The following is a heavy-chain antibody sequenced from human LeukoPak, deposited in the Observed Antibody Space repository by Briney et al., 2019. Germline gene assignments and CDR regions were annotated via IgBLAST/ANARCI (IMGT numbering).Heavy chain of an antibody. Sequence: SETLSLTCTLSGGSLTTNTFYWGWIRQPPGKGLEWIGTVYYTGITHYNPSLKSRITISVDTSKNHFSLNLTSVTAADTAVYFCARHGVLTDHSIRYWGQGLLVTVSS. V-gene: IGHV4-39*01. CDR1: GGSLTTNTFY. D-gene: IGHD2-8*01. CDR2: VYYTGIT. J-gene: IGHJ4*02. CDR3: ARHGVLTDHSIRY.